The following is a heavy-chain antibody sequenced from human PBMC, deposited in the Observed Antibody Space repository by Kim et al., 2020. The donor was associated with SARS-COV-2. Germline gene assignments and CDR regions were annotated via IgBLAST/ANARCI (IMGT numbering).Heavy chain of an antibody. Sequence: SETLSLTCAVYGGSFSGYYWSWIRQPPGKGLEWIGEINHSGSTNYNPSLKSRVTISVDTSKNQFSLKLSSVTAADTAVYYCARGQENWNYGVDAFDIWGQGTMVTVSS. CDR3: ARGQENWNYGVDAFDI. D-gene: IGHD1-7*01. V-gene: IGHV4-34*01. J-gene: IGHJ3*02. CDR2: INHSGST. CDR1: GGSFSGYY.